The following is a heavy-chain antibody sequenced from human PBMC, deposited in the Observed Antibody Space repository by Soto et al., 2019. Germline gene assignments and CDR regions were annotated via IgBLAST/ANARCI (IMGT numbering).Heavy chain of an antibody. CDR3: ARGGYAAGDFSGNFDY. CDR2: INWNGEST. Sequence: VRLVESGGGVTRPGGSLRLYCEASGFRIDDYGFTWVRQRPGKGLEWVSGINWNGESTGYADSVKGRFTISRDNAKNSLYLQMKSLTVEDSALYLCARGGYAAGDFSGNFDYGGQGALVTVSS. J-gene: IGHJ4*02. CDR1: GFRIDDYG. D-gene: IGHD3-16*02. V-gene: IGHV3-20*01.